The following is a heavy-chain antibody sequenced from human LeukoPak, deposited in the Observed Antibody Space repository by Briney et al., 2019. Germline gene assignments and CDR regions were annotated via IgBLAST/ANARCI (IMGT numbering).Heavy chain of an antibody. J-gene: IGHJ4*02. CDR3: ARSRSGAY. Sequence: GGSLRLSCAASGFTFSSYEMHWVRQAPGKGLEWVANIKQDGSEKYYVDSVKGRFTVSRDNAKNSLYLQMNSLRAEDTAVYYCARSRSGAYWGQGTLVTVSS. V-gene: IGHV3-7*01. CDR1: GFTFSSYE. CDR2: IKQDGSEK. D-gene: IGHD1-26*01.